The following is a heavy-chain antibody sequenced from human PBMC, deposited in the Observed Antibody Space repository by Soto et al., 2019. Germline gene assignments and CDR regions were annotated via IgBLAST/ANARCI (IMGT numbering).Heavy chain of an antibody. CDR3: AKQVGKWELPLDS. D-gene: IGHD1-26*01. J-gene: IGHJ4*02. CDR1: GFTFSRSG. V-gene: IGHV3-30*18. CDR2: ISYDGSNK. Sequence: GGSLRLSCAASGFTFSRSGMHCVRQAPGKGLEWVAVISYDGSNKNYADSAKGRFTISRDNSKNALYLQMNSLRPEDTAVYYCAKQVGKWELPLDSWGQGTLVTVSS.